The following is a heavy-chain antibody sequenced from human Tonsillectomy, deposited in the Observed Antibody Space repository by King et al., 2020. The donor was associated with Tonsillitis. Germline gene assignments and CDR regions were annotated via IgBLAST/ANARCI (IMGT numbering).Heavy chain of an antibody. V-gene: IGHV3-23*04. CDR2: ISGSGGST. J-gene: IGHJ6*02. D-gene: IGHD3-9*01. Sequence: VQLVESGGGLERPGGSLRLSCAASGFSFSSNAMSWVRQAPGKGWDWVSAISGSGGSTFYAESVKGRFTISRDNSKKTLYLQMNSLRVEDTAVYYCAVTGVPNYYYYYGMDVWGQGTTATVSS. CDR1: GFSFSSNA. CDR3: AVTGVPNYYYYYGMDV.